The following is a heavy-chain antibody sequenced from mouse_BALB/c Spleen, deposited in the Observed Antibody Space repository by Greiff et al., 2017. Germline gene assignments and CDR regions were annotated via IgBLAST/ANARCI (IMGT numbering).Heavy chain of an antibody. J-gene: IGHJ4*01. D-gene: IGHD1-1*01. Sequence: EVQRVESGGGLVKPGGSLKLSCAASGFTFSDYYMYWVRQTPEKRLEWVATISDGGSYTYYPDSVKGRFTISRDNAKNNLYLQMSSLKSEDTAMYYCARDQDYYGSSYAMDYWGQGTSVTVSS. CDR2: ISDGGSYT. CDR3: ARDQDYYGSSYAMDY. V-gene: IGHV5-4*02. CDR1: GFTFSDYY.